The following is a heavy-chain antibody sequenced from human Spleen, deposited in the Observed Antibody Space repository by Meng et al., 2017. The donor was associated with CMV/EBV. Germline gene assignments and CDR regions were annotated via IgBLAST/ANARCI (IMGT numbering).Heavy chain of an antibody. D-gene: IGHD3-16*02. J-gene: IGHJ4*02. CDR2: IIPILGIA. Sequence: SVKVSCKASGGTFSSYAISWVRQAPGQGLEWMGGIIPILGIANYAQKFQGRVTITADKSTSTAYMELSSLRSEDTAVYYCARDRTALGITFGGVIVSSPYDYWGQGTLVTVSS. CDR1: GGTFSSYA. CDR3: ARDRTALGITFGGVIVSSPYDY. V-gene: IGHV1-69*10.